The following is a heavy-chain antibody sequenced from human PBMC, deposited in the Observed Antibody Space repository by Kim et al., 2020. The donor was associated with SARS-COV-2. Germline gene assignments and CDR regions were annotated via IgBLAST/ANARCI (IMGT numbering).Heavy chain of an antibody. CDR3: AAVGGIVRPFDY. D-gene: IGHD3-16*01. Sequence: NYAQKFQERVTITRDMSTSTAYMELSSLRSEDTAVYYCAAVGGIVRPFDYWGQGTLVTVSS. V-gene: IGHV1-58*01. J-gene: IGHJ4*02.